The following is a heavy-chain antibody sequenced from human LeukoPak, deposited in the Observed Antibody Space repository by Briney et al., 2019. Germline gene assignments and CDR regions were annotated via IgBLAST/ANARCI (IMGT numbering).Heavy chain of an antibody. V-gene: IGHV3-21*01. J-gene: IGHJ4*02. D-gene: IGHD6-19*01. CDR2: ISSGSSSI. Sequence: PGGSLRLSCAASGFTFSSYSMNWVRQAPGKGLEWVSCISSGSSSISYADSVKGRFTISRDDAKNSLYLQMNSLRAEDTAVYYCARGAYSSGWAYFDHWGQGTLVTVSS. CDR3: ARGAYSSGWAYFDH. CDR1: GFTFSSYS.